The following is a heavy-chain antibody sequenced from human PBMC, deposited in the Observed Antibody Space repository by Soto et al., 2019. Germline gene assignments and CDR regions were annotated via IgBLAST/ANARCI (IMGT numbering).Heavy chain of an antibody. D-gene: IGHD6-6*01. CDR1: GGSFSGYY. V-gene: IGHV4-34*01. J-gene: IGHJ5*02. Sequence: PSETRSLTWAVYGGSFSGYYWSWIRQPPGKGLEWSGEINHSGSTNYNPSLKSRVTLSLDPSKNQFSLKLCSVTPAHTAVYYCARGRTYSSSYISWGQGTLVTVSS. CDR3: ARGRTYSSSYIS. CDR2: INHSGST.